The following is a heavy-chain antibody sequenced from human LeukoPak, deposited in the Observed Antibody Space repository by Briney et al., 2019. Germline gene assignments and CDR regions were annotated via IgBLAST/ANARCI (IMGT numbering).Heavy chain of an antibody. V-gene: IGHV1-8*01. J-gene: IGHJ5*02. Sequence: ASVKVSCKASGYTFTSYDINWVRQATGQGLEWMGWMNPNSGNTGYAQKFQDRVTMTRNTSISTAYMGLSSLRSEDTAVYYCARGWRSSENWFDPWGQGTLVTVSS. CDR3: ARGWRSSENWFDP. CDR2: MNPNSGNT. D-gene: IGHD6-6*01. CDR1: GYTFTSYD.